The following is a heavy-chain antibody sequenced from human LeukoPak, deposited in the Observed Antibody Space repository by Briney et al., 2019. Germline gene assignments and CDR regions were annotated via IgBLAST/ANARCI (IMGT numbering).Heavy chain of an antibody. CDR3: ARHIVVVPAATRSDAFDI. CDR2: IGGSGGGT. V-gene: IGHV3-23*01. CDR1: GFTFSTYG. J-gene: IGHJ3*02. D-gene: IGHD2-2*01. Sequence: GGSLRLSCAASGFTFSTYGMSWVRQAPGKGLEWVSAIGGSGGGTYYADSVKGRFTISRDNSKNTLYLQMNSLRAEDTAVYYCARHIVVVPAATRSDAFDIWGQGTMVTVSS.